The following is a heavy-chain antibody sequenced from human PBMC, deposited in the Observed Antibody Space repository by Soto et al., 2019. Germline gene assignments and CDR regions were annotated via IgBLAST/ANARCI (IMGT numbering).Heavy chain of an antibody. Sequence: VQLQESGPGLVKPSGTLSLTCAVSGASISDNWWSWVRQPPGKGLEWIGEIYHSGTTTYNPSLKSRVIISVDKSASQISLTLNSVSAADTAIYYCARHVAVPRTRGFDYWGQGTPVTVSS. CDR2: IYHSGTT. J-gene: IGHJ4*02. CDR3: ARHVAVPRTRGFDY. CDR1: GASISDNW. D-gene: IGHD2-15*01. V-gene: IGHV4-4*02.